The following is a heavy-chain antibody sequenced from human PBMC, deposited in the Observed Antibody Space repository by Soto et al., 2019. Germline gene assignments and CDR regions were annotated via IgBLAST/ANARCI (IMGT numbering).Heavy chain of an antibody. CDR3: ARGLYRRGTYYAFDN. J-gene: IGHJ4*02. V-gene: IGHV1-18*01. D-gene: IGHD1-26*01. CDR2: ISAYNGNT. Sequence: QVPLVQSGPEVKKPGASVKVSCKTSGYTPTNYDIGWVRQAPGQGLEYMGWISAYNGNTNYARKLQDRVTLTTDISTRTAYMELRSLQSDDTAIYYCARGLYRRGTYYAFDNWGQGTLVTVSS. CDR1: GYTPTNYD.